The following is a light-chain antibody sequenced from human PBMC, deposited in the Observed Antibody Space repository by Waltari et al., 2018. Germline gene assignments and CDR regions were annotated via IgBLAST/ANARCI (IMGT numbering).Light chain of an antibody. CDR1: SSNIGSNY. J-gene: IGLJ2*01. CDR3: AVWDNSLSSGL. CDR2: YSN. Sequence: QSVLTQPPSASGAPGQSVTISCSGSSSNIGSNYVYWYQQLPGTAPKLLIYYSNQRPSGVHDRVSGSKSGTSASLAITGLRSEDEADYYCAVWDNSLSSGLFGGGTRLTVL. V-gene: IGLV1-47*02.